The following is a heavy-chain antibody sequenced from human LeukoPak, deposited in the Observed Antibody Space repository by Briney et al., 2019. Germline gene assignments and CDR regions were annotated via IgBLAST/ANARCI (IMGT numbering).Heavy chain of an antibody. Sequence: ASVKVSCKVSGYTLTELSMHWVRQAPGKGLEWMGGFDPEDGETIYAQKFQGRVTMTEDTSTDTAYMELSSLRSEDTAVYYCATGLAPDGYNGYYYYVDVWGKGTTVTVSS. CDR2: FDPEDGET. V-gene: IGHV1-24*01. J-gene: IGHJ6*03. D-gene: IGHD5-24*01. CDR3: ATGLAPDGYNGYYYYVDV. CDR1: GYTLTELS.